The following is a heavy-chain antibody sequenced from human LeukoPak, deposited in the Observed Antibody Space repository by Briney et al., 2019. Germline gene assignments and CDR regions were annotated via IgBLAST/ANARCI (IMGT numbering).Heavy chain of an antibody. J-gene: IGHJ5*02. CDR3: ARGGGWRRHYYDSSGYSQENWFDH. V-gene: IGHV4-34*01. D-gene: IGHD3-22*01. CDR2: INHSGST. Sequence: SETLSLTCAVYGGSFSGYYWSWIRQPPGKGLEWIGEINHSGSTNYNPSLKSRVTISVDTSKNQFSLKLSSVTAADTAVYYCARGGGWRRHYYDSSGYSQENWFDHWGQGTLVTVSS. CDR1: GGSFSGYY.